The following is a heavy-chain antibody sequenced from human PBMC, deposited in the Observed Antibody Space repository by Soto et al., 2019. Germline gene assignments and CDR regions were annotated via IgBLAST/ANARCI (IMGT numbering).Heavy chain of an antibody. CDR3: AKLVYDFWSGSPEPLDY. Sequence: GGSLRLSCAASGFTFSSYGMHWVRQAPGKGLEWVAVISYDGSNKYYADSVKGRFTISRDNSKNTLYLQMNSLRAEDTAVYYCAKLVYDFWSGSPEPLDYWGQGTLVTVSS. J-gene: IGHJ4*02. CDR1: GFTFSSYG. D-gene: IGHD3-3*01. V-gene: IGHV3-30*18. CDR2: ISYDGSNK.